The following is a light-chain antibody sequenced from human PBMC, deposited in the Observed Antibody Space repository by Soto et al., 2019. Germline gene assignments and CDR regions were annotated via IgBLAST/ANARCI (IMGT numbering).Light chain of an antibody. CDR2: DVS. CDR1: SSDVGGYNY. CDR3: SSYTSSSTYF. V-gene: IGLV2-14*01. Sequence: QSVLTQPASVSGSPGQSITISCTGTSSDVGGYNYVSCYQQHPGKAPKLMIYDVSNRPSGVSNRFSGSKSGNTASLTISGLQAEDEADYYCSSYTSSSTYFFGTGTKVTVL. J-gene: IGLJ1*01.